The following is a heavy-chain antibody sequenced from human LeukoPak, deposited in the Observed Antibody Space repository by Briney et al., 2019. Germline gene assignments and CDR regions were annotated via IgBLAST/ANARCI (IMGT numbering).Heavy chain of an antibody. CDR3: ARVFATGPSFDY. Sequence: GGSLRLSCAAFGFTFSDYWMHWVRQTPGKGLEWVSRISDVGTHIHYADSVKGRFTISRDNSKNTLYLQINSLRTEDTAVYYCARVFATGPSFDYWGQGTLVTVSS. CDR2: ISDVGTHI. V-gene: IGHV3-74*01. D-gene: IGHD3-9*01. J-gene: IGHJ4*02. CDR1: GFTFSDYW.